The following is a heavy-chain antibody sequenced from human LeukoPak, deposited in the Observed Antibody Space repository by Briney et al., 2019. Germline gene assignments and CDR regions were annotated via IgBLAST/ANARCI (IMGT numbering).Heavy chain of an antibody. D-gene: IGHD3-22*01. CDR1: GGTFSSYA. Sequence: GASVKVSCKASGGTFSSYAISWVRQAPGQGLEWMGGIIPIFGTANYAQNLQGRVTMTTDTSTSTAYMELRSLRSDDTAVYYCARDDSYDSSGYSSGFDYWGQGTLVTVSS. V-gene: IGHV1-69*05. CDR3: ARDDSYDSSGYSSGFDY. CDR2: IIPIFGTA. J-gene: IGHJ4*02.